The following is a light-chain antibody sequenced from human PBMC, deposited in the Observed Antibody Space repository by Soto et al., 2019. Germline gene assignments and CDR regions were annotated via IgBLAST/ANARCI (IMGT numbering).Light chain of an antibody. V-gene: IGKV3-15*01. CDR1: QSVNSN. J-gene: IGKJ5*01. Sequence: EIVLTQSPATLSVSPGERATLSCRASQSVNSNLAWYQQKPGQAPRLLIYGASTRATGIPARFSGSGGGTEYTLPISSLQSEDFAVYYCQQYNNWPPMTFGQGTRMEIK. CDR3: QQYNNWPPMT. CDR2: GAS.